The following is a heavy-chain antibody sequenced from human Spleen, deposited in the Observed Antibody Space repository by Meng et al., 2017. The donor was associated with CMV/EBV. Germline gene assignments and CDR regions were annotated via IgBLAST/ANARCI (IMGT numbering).Heavy chain of an antibody. CDR1: GSTFKAYD. CDR3: ARDDGYFQH. CDR2: TSYDGTNN. V-gene: IGHV3-30*04. Sequence: LRLCCAASGSTFKAYDMHWVRQAPGKGLEWVAVTSYDGTNNYYADSVKGRFTISRDNSKNSLYLQMNSLRTEDTAVYYCARDDGYFQHWGPGTLVTVSS. J-gene: IGHJ1*01.